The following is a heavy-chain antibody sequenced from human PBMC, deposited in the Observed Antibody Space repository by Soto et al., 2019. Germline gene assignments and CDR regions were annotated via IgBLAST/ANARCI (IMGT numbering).Heavy chain of an antibody. V-gene: IGHV1-3*01. J-gene: IGHJ4*02. CDR1: GYTFTTYA. Sequence: ASVKVSCKASGYTFTTYAMHWVRQAPGQSLEWMGWINVDNGNTKPSQKFQGRVTITRDTSASTAYMGMSSLRSEDTAVYYCARVGSGSYFDYWGQGTLVTVSS. CDR2: INVDNGNT. D-gene: IGHD1-26*01. CDR3: ARVGSGSYFDY.